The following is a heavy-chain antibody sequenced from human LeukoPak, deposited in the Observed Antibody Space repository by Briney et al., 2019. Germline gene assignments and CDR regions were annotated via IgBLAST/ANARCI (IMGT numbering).Heavy chain of an antibody. CDR3: AKSRRYFDWLHYYFDY. Sequence: GRSLRLSCAASGFTFSSYGMHWVRQAPGKGLEWVAVISYDGSNKYYADSVKGRFTISRDNSKNTLYLQMNSLRAEDTAVYYCAKSRRYFDWLHYYFDYWGRGTLVTVSS. J-gene: IGHJ4*02. CDR2: ISYDGSNK. D-gene: IGHD3-9*01. V-gene: IGHV3-30*18. CDR1: GFTFSSYG.